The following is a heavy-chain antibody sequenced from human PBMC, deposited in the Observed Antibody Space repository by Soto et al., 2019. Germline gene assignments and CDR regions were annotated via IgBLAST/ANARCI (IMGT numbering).Heavy chain of an antibody. J-gene: IGHJ4*02. Sequence: LRLSCTASGLPHSSFAMMWVRHAPVKCLECVSGIYVSVRGIEYAYSVKVRFTISRDNSKNTVYLQMTDLRADDTAVYYCAKDAVYNDGLWLMDHWGQGTQVTV. CDR3: AKDAVYNDGLWLMDH. CDR2: IYVSVRGI. V-gene: IGHV3-23*05. D-gene: IGHD2-21*01. CDR1: GLPHSSFA.